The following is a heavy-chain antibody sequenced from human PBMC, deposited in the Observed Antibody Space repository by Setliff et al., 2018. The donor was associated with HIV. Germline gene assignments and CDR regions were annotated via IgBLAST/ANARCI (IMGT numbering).Heavy chain of an antibody. CDR2: IHYSGST. D-gene: IGHD6-13*01. CDR1: GGFIKNSNYY. J-gene: IGHJ4*02. V-gene: IGHV4-39*01. CDR3: AAASSWDPLLDY. Sequence: SETLSLTCTVYGGFIKNSNYYWGWIRQPPGKGLEWIGDIHYSGSTYYNPSLKSRVTISVDTSKNQFSLKLGSVTAADRAVYYCAAASSWDPLLDYWGQGTLVTVSS.